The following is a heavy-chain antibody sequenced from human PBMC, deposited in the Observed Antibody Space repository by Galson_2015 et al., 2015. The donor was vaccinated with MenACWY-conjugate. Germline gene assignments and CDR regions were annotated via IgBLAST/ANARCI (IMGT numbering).Heavy chain of an antibody. Sequence: SLRLSCAASGFTFSSYAMHWVRQAPGKGLEYVSAISSNGGSTYYADSVKGRFTISRDNSKNTLYLQMNSLRAEDTAVYYCAREDITMVRGVMGGFDYWGQGTLVTVSS. CDR3: AREDITMVRGVMGGFDY. J-gene: IGHJ4*02. CDR2: ISSNGGST. CDR1: GFTFSSYA. D-gene: IGHD3-10*01. V-gene: IGHV3-64*04.